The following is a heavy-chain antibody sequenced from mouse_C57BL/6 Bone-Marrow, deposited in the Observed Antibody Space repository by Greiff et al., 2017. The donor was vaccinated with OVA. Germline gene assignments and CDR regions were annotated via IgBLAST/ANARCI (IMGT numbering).Heavy chain of an antibody. V-gene: IGHV1-55*01. CDR2: IYPGSGST. CDR3: AFTTVVAPYWYFDV. J-gene: IGHJ1*03. D-gene: IGHD1-1*01. CDR1: GYTFTSYW. Sequence: QVQLQQPGAELVKPGASVKMSCKASGYTFTSYWITWVKQRPGQGLEWIGDIYPGSGSTNYNEKFKSKATLTVDTSSSTAYMQLSSLTSEDSAVYYCAFTTVVAPYWYFDVWGTGTTATVSS.